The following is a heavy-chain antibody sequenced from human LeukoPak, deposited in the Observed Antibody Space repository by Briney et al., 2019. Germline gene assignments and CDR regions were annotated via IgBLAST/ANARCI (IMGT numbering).Heavy chain of an antibody. CDR2: ISGSGGST. V-gene: IGHV3-23*01. CDR1: GFTFSSYA. D-gene: IGHD3-9*01. Sequence: PGGSLRLSCAASGFTFSSYAMSWVRQAPGKGLEWVSAISGSGGSTYYADSVRGRFTISRDNSKNTLYLQMNSLRAEDTAVYYCAKGSQYDILTGIPDYWGQGTLVTVSS. J-gene: IGHJ4*02. CDR3: AKGSQYDILTGIPDY.